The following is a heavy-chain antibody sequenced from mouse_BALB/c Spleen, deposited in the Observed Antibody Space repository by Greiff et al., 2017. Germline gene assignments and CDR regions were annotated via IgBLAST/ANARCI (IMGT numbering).Heavy chain of an antibody. D-gene: IGHD2-4*01. CDR1: GFTFSSYG. Sequence: EVMLVESGGDLVKPGGSLKLSCAASGFTFSSYGMSWVRQTPDKRLEWVATISSGGSYTYYPDSVKGRFTISRDNAKNNLYLQMSSLKSEDTAMYYCARDPTMITTGFAYWGQGTLVTVSA. CDR2: ISSGGSYT. CDR3: ARDPTMITTGFAY. J-gene: IGHJ3*01. V-gene: IGHV5-6*02.